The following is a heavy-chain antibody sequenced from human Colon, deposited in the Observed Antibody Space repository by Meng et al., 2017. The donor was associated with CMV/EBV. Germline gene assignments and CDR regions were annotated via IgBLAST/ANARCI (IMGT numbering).Heavy chain of an antibody. CDR2: IRGNGGGA. CDR3: AEGAASGVTAPDY. J-gene: IGHJ4*02. V-gene: IGHV3-23*01. Sequence: GESLKISCVVSGFTFSGYTMTWVRQAPGKGLEWVSRIRGNGGGAAYADSVRARFTISRDNSKNTLYLQMNSLRAEDTAVYYCAEGAASGVTAPDYWGQGTLVTVSS. CDR1: GFTFSGYT. D-gene: IGHD2-21*02.